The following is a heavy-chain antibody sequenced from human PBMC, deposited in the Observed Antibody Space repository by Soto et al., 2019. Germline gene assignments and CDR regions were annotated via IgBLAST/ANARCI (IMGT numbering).Heavy chain of an antibody. Sequence: SETLSLTCTVSGGSISSSSYYWGWIRQPPGKGLEWIGSIYYSGSTYYNPSLKSRVTISVDTSKNQFSLKLSSVTAADTAVYYCARFTYSSSTDYFDYWGQGTLVTVSS. V-gene: IGHV4-39*01. CDR1: GGSISSSSYY. CDR2: IYYSGST. D-gene: IGHD6-6*01. CDR3: ARFTYSSSTDYFDY. J-gene: IGHJ4*02.